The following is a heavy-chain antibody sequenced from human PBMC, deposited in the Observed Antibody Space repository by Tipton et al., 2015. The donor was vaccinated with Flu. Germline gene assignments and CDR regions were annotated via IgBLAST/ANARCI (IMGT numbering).Heavy chain of an antibody. D-gene: IGHD6-19*01. CDR2: IRSKAYGGTT. J-gene: IGHJ4*02. CDR3: TRAVADKKRDY. Sequence: QLVQSGGGLVQPGRSLRLSCTASGFTFGDYAMSWFRQAPGKGLEWVGFIRSKAYGGTTEYAASVKGRFTISRDDSKSIAYLQMNSLKTEDTAVYYCTRAVADKKRDYWGQGTLVTVSS. CDR1: GFTFGDYA. V-gene: IGHV3-49*03.